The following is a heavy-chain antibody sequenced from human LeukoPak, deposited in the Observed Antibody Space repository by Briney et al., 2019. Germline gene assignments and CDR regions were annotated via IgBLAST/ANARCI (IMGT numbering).Heavy chain of an antibody. D-gene: IGHD2-15*01. CDR1: GYTFTSYD. V-gene: IGHV1-8*01. J-gene: IGHJ6*02. CDR2: MNPNSGNT. CDR3: ARGYGCSGGSCYPKDYYYYGMDV. Sequence: ASVKVSCKASGYTFTSYDINWVRRATGQGLEWMGWMNPNSGNTGYAQKFQGRVTMTRNTSISTAYMELSSLRSEDTAVYYCARGYGCSGGSCYPKDYYYYGMDVWGQGTTVTVSS.